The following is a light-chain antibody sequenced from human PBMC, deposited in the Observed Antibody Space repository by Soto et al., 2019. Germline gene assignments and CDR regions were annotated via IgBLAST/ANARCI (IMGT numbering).Light chain of an antibody. V-gene: IGLV1-44*01. CDR3: AAWDDSLYGWV. CDR2: YNN. Sequence: QSVLTQPPSASGTPGHRFTISCSGSSSNIGGNTVNWYQHLPGTAPTLLIYYNNQRPSGVPDRFSGSKPGTSASLAISGLQSEDEAHYYCAAWDDSLYGWVFGGGTKVTVL. J-gene: IGLJ3*02. CDR1: SSNIGGNT.